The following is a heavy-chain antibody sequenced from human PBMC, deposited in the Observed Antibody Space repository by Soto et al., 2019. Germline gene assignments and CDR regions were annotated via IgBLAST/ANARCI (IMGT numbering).Heavy chain of an antibody. CDR3: AREEVTARPQLAY. CDR1: GFTFSSYG. Sequence: QVPLVESGGGVVQPGRSLRLSCAASGFTFSSYGMHWVRQAPGTGLEWVAVIWYDGSNKYYADSVKGRFTISRDNSNNTLYLQMNSRRAEDTAVYYCAREEVTARPQLAYWGQGTLVTFSS. V-gene: IGHV3-33*01. D-gene: IGHD2-21*02. J-gene: IGHJ4*02. CDR2: IWYDGSNK.